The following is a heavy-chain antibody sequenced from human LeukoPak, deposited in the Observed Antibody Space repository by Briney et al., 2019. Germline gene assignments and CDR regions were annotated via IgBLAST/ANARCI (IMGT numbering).Heavy chain of an antibody. CDR1: GYSISSGYY. D-gene: IGHD3-3*01. V-gene: IGHV4-38-2*02. Sequence: IPSETLSLTCTVSGYSISSGYYWGWIRQPPGKGLEWIGSIYHSGSTNYNPSLKSRVTISVDKSKNQFSLKLSSVTAADTAVYYCARRRDFWSGYYERSPSYFDYWGQGTLVTVSS. J-gene: IGHJ4*02. CDR2: IYHSGST. CDR3: ARRRDFWSGYYERSPSYFDY.